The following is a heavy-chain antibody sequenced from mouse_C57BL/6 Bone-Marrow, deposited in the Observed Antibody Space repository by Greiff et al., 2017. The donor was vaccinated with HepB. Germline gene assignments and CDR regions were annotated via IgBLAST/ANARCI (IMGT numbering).Heavy chain of an antibody. V-gene: IGHV5-12*01. J-gene: IGHJ3*01. Sequence: VESGGGLVQPGGSLKLSCAASGFTFSDYYMYWVRQTPEKRLEWVAYISNGGGSTYYPDTVKGRFTISRDNAKNTLYLQMSRLKSEDTAMYYCARQEVYYDYDAWFAYWAKGLWSLSLQ. CDR2: ISNGGGST. CDR3: ARQEVYYDYDAWFAY. D-gene: IGHD2-4*01. CDR1: GFTFSDYY.